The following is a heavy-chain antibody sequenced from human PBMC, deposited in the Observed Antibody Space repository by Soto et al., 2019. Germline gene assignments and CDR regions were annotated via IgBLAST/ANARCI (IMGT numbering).Heavy chain of an antibody. J-gene: IGHJ6*04. CDR2: INWDSDTI. CDR1: GFTFDDYA. V-gene: IGHV3-9*01. Sequence: EVQLVESGGDLVQPGRSLRLSCAASGFTFDDYAMHWVRQVPGKGLEWVAGINWDSDTIAYAASVRGQFTISRDNAKNSLYLQMNSLRAEDTALYYCAKDFHTNMALMDVWGKGTTVTVSS. CDR3: AKDFHTNMALMDV. D-gene: IGHD3-10*01.